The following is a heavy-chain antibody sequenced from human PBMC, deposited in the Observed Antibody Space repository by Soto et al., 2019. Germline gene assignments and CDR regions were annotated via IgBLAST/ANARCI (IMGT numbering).Heavy chain of an antibody. J-gene: IGHJ4*02. CDR1: GGSISTYY. CDR2: IYYSGNT. V-gene: IGHV4-59*01. D-gene: IGHD4-17*01. Sequence: QVQLQESGPGLVKPSETLSLTCSVSGGSISTYYWNWIRQPPGKGLEWIGYIYYSGNTNYNPSLKSRVTISVDTSKNQFSLKLRSVTAADTAVYYCARVSGGDYERPFDYWGQGTLVTVSS. CDR3: ARVSGGDYERPFDY.